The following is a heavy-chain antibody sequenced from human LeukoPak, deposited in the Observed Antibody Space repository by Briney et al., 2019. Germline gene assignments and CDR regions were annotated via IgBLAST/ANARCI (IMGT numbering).Heavy chain of an antibody. CDR3: ARGPHQSSMDV. J-gene: IGHJ6*02. V-gene: IGHV4-34*01. CDR2: INHSGST. Sequence: SETLSLTCTVSGGSISSYYWSWIRQPPGKGLEWIGEINHSGSTNYNPSLKSRVTISVDTSKNQFSLKLSSVTAADTAVYYCARGPHQSSMDVWGQGTTVTVSS. D-gene: IGHD2-2*01. CDR1: GGSISSYY.